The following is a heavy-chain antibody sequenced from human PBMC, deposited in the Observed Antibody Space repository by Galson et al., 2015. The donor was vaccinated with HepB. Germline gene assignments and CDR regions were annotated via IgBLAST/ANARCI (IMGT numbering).Heavy chain of an antibody. CDR1: GYTFTGYY. J-gene: IGHJ6*03. CDR2: INPNSGGT. Sequence: SVKVSCKASGYTFTGYYMHWVRQAPGQGLEWMGRINPNSGGTNYAQKFQGRVTMTRDTSISTAYMELSRLRSDDTAVYHCARAHDFWTSIIHYMDVWGKGTTVTVSS. D-gene: IGHD3-3*01. CDR3: ARAHDFWTSIIHYMDV. V-gene: IGHV1-2*06.